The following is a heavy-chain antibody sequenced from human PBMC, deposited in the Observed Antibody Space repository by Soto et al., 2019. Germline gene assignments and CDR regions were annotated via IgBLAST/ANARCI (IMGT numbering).Heavy chain of an antibody. D-gene: IGHD6-13*01. CDR3: ARASSWFSFLH. J-gene: IGHJ1*01. V-gene: IGHV3-53*04. CDR2: IYTGGST. Sequence: EVQLVESGGGLVQPGGSLRLSCAASGFTVSSNYMSWVRQAPGKGLEWVSVIYTGGSTYYADSVKGRFTISRHNSKNTLYLQMNGLRAEDTAVYYCARASSWFSFLHWGQGTLVTVSS. CDR1: GFTVSSNY.